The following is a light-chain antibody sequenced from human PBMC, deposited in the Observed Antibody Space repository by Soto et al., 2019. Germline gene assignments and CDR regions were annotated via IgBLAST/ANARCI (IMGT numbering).Light chain of an antibody. J-gene: IGKJ5*01. Sequence: EIVMTQSPATLSVSPGERATLSRRASQSVSSNLAWYQQKPGQAPRLLIYGASTRATGIPARFSGSGSGTEFTLTISSLQSEDFAVYYCRQYNDWPPITFGQGTRLEIK. V-gene: IGKV3-15*01. CDR3: RQYNDWPPIT. CDR1: QSVSSN. CDR2: GAS.